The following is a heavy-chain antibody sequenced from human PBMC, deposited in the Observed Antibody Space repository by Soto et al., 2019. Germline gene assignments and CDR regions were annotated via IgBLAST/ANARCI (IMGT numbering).Heavy chain of an antibody. Sequence: SVKVSCKSSGNSFSSHAITWVRQAPGQGLEWMGGIIPVFDTPTYARRFQDRVTITADKSTNTSYMELRSLRSEDTAVYYCARGGALSTSWYWGDGLDSWGQGTQVTVSS. J-gene: IGHJ4*02. CDR3: ARGGALSTSWYWGDGLDS. CDR1: GNSFSSHA. V-gene: IGHV1-69*06. D-gene: IGHD6-13*01. CDR2: IIPVFDTP.